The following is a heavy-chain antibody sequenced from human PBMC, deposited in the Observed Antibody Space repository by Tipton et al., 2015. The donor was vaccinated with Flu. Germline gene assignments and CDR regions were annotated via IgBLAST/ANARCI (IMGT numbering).Heavy chain of an antibody. CDR3: ARRDYSNYVSDPKSWFDP. D-gene: IGHD2-15*01. CDR1: GGSSGNYH. V-gene: IGHV4-59*08. J-gene: IGHJ5*02. CDR2: VSRSGST. Sequence: TLSLTCTVSGGSSGNYHWGWIRQFPGKGLEWIGTVSRSGSTIYNPSLKSRVTISIDRSKNQFSLNLKSVTAADMAVYYCARRDYSNYVSDPKSWFDPWGQGTLVAVSS.